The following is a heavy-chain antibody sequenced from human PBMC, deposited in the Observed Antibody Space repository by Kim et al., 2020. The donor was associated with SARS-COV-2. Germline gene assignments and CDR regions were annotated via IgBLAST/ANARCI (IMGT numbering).Heavy chain of an antibody. J-gene: IGHJ5*01. CDR3: ARRLGNRGIMGRGWFDS. CDR1: GYSVTSYW. V-gene: IGHV5-51*01. CDR2: IHPGDSDT. D-gene: IGHD3-16*01. Sequence: GESLKISCKGSGYSVTSYWIAWVRQMPGKGLEWMGIIHPGDSDTRYSPSFQGQVTISADKSISTAFLQLSSLQASDTAMYYCARRLGNRGIMGRGWFDSWGQGTLVIVSS.